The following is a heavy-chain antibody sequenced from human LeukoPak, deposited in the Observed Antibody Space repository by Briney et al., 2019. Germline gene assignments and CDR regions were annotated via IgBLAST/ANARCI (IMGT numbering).Heavy chain of an antibody. V-gene: IGHV4-59*13. Sequence: PSETLSLTCTVSGVSISSNYWSWIRQPPGEGLECIGYIYYTGSTNYNPSLKSRVTISVDMSKNQFSLKLRSVTAADTAVYYCARTIGPIDIWGQGTMVTVSS. CDR3: ARTIGPIDI. J-gene: IGHJ3*02. CDR1: GVSISSNY. CDR2: IYYTGST. D-gene: IGHD3-16*01.